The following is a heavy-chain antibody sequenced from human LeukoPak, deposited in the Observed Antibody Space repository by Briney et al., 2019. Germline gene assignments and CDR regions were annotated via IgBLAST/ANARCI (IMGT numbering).Heavy chain of an antibody. Sequence: ALVKVSCTASGYTFAGYFLHWVRQAPGQGLEWMGQINPSVGSTTYAQKFQGRVTVTRDTSTSTVYMELTSLRFEDTAVYYCARARAVAGRPLYYFDYWGQGTLVTVSS. CDR1: GYTFAGYF. D-gene: IGHD6-19*01. J-gene: IGHJ4*02. CDR2: INPSVGST. V-gene: IGHV1-46*01. CDR3: ARARAVAGRPLYYFDY.